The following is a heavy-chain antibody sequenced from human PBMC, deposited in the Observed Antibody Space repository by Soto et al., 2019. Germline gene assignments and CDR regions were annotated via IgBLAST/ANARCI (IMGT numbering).Heavy chain of an antibody. CDR2: ISLYSDGT. CDR3: ARVVPGAEAWFGP. Sequence: SXKVSCKTSGYTFSNYGITWVRRAPGQPLEWLGWISLYSDGTNYAQKFQGRVSMTTDTSTTTAYMELRSLRSDDTAVYYCARVVPGAEAWFGPWGQGTLVTVSS. D-gene: IGHD2-2*01. CDR1: GYTFSNYG. V-gene: IGHV1-18*01. J-gene: IGHJ5*02.